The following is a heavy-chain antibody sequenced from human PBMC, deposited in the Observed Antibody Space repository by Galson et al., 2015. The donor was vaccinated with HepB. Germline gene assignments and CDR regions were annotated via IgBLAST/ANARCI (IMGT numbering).Heavy chain of an antibody. CDR2: IPFDGSNL. J-gene: IGHJ6*02. D-gene: IGHD3-3*01. CDR1: EFNFSNYA. Sequence: SLRLSCAASEFNFSNYAFHWVRQAPGKGLEWVATIPFDGSNLNYADSVKGRFIISRDTSKKMLFLQMNRLRAEDVAIYYCARDRDFWGFGGMDVWGQGTTVIVSS. CDR3: ARDRDFWGFGGMDV. V-gene: IGHV3-30*04.